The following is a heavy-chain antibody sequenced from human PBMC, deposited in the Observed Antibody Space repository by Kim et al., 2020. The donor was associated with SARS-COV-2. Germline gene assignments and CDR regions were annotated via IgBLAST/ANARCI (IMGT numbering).Heavy chain of an antibody. J-gene: IGHJ6*02. Sequence: ASVKVSCKASGYTFTSYGISWVRQAPGQGLEWMGWISAYNGNTNYAQKLQGRVTMTTDTSTSTAYMELRSLRSDDTAVYYCAREPMTSHYYGMDVWGQGTTVTVSS. CDR1: GYTFTSYG. CDR3: AREPMTSHYYGMDV. D-gene: IGHD2-21*02. V-gene: IGHV1-18*01. CDR2: ISAYNGNT.